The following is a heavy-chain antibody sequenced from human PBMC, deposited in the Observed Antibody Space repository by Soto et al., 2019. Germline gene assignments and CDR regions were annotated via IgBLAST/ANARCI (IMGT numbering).Heavy chain of an antibody. CDR3: ASGKYCSSTSCSRRQPYYYYGMDV. CDR1: GFTFSSYA. CDR2: ISYDGSNK. V-gene: IGHV3-30-3*01. D-gene: IGHD2-2*01. Sequence: PXESLLLSVAASGFTFSSYAMHWVRQAPGKGLEWVAVISYDGSNKYYADSVKGRFTISRDNSKNTLYLQMNSLRAEDTAVYYCASGKYCSSTSCSRRQPYYYYGMDVWGQGTTVTVSS. J-gene: IGHJ6*02.